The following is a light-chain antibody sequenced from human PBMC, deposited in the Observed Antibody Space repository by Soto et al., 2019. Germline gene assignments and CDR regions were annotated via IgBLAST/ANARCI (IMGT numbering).Light chain of an antibody. Sequence: LVITQSPTTLSVSPGERATLSCRASQSVSSNLAWYQQKPGQAPRLLIYLTSTRATGIPARFSGSGSGTEFTLTISSLQSEDFAVYYCQQYNNWPRTFGQGTKVDIK. V-gene: IGKV3-15*01. CDR2: LTS. CDR1: QSVSSN. CDR3: QQYNNWPRT. J-gene: IGKJ1*01.